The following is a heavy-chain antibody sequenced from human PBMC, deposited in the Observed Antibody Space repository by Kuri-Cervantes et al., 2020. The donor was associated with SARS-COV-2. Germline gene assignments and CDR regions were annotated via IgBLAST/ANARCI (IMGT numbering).Heavy chain of an antibody. CDR2: INHSGST. CDR3: ARGGELERRYYYYYMDV. D-gene: IGHD1-1*01. J-gene: IGHJ6*03. Sequence: SGTLSLTCAVYGGSFSGYYWSWIRQPPGKGLEWIGEINHSGSTNYNPSLKSRVTISVDTSKNQFSLKLSSVTAADTAVYYCARGGELERRYYYYYMDVWGKGTTVTVSS. CDR1: GGSFSGYY. V-gene: IGHV4-34*01.